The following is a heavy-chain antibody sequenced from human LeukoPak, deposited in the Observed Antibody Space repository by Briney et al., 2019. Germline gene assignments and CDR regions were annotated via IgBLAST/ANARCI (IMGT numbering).Heavy chain of an antibody. CDR1: GGSISSSN. Sequence: GTLSLTCAVSGGSISSSNWWSWVRQAPGKGLECVSYISSSSNTIYYADSVKGRFTISRDNAKNSLYLQMNSLRAEDTAVYYCARDPTTFPPDYWGQGTLVTVSS. CDR2: ISSSSNTI. J-gene: IGHJ4*02. CDR3: ARDPTTFPPDY. V-gene: IGHV3-48*01. D-gene: IGHD1-1*01.